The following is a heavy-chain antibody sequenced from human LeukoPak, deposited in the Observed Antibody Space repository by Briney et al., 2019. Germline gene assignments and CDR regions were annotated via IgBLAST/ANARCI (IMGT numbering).Heavy chain of an antibody. V-gene: IGHV3-23*01. CDR2: ISGSGGST. J-gene: IGHJ4*02. D-gene: IGHD5-24*01. Sequence: GGSLRLSCAASGFTFSSYAMSWVRQAPGKGLEWVSAISGSGGSTYYADSVKGRFTISRDNSKNTLYLQMNSLRAEDTAVYYCAKAWMATKFGFVYWGQRTLVTVSS. CDR1: GFTFSSYA. CDR3: AKAWMATKFGFVY.